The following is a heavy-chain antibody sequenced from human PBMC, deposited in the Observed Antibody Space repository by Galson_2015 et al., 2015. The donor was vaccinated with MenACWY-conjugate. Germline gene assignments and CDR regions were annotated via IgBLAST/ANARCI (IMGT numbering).Heavy chain of an antibody. D-gene: IGHD5-18*01. CDR3: ARQDTSMLMGDWFDP. CDR1: GFTFNTYH. J-gene: IGHJ5*02. V-gene: IGHV3-48*04. Sequence: SLRLSCAASGFTFNTYHMNWVRQAPGKGLEWVSYISASRTTIYYADSVKGRFTISRDNAKNSLYLQMNSLRAEGTALYYCARQDTSMLMGDWFDPWGQGTLVTVSS. CDR2: ISASRTTI.